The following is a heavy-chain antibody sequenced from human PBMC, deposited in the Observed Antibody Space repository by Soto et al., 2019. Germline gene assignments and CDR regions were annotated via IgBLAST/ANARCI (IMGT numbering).Heavy chain of an antibody. Sequence: GGSLRLSCAASGFTFSSYAMHWVRQAPGKGLEWVAVISYDGSNKYYADSVKGRFTISRDNSKNTLYLQMNSLRAEDTAVYXCARDGSSSTRTYGMDVWGQGTTVTVSS. CDR2: ISYDGSNK. CDR3: ARDGSSSTRTYGMDV. D-gene: IGHD6-6*01. CDR1: GFTFSSYA. V-gene: IGHV3-30-3*01. J-gene: IGHJ6*02.